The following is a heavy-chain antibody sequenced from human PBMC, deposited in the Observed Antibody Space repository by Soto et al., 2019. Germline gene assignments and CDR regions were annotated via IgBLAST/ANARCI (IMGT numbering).Heavy chain of an antibody. J-gene: IGHJ4*02. CDR3: VKVVWYSGSSLFDY. Sequence: GGSLRLSCSASGFTFSSYAMHWVRQAPGKGLEYVSAISSNGGSTYYADSVKGRFTISRDNSKNTLYLQMSSLRAEDTAVYYCVKVVWYSGSSLFDYWGQGTLVTVSS. D-gene: IGHD1-26*01. CDR1: GFTFSSYA. CDR2: ISSNGGST. V-gene: IGHV3-64D*06.